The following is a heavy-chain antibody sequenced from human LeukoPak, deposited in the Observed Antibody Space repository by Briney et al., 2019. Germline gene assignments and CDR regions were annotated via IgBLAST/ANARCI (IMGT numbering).Heavy chain of an antibody. CDR3: ARRRIVGATTALSFDY. D-gene: IGHD1-26*01. J-gene: IGHJ4*02. Sequence: SETLSLTCTVSGGSISSYYWSWIRQPPGKGLEWIGYIYYSGNTNYNPSLKSRVTISVDTSKNQFSLKLSSVTAADTAVYYCARRRIVGATTALSFDYWGQGTLVTVSS. V-gene: IGHV4-59*08. CDR1: GGSISSYY. CDR2: IYYSGNT.